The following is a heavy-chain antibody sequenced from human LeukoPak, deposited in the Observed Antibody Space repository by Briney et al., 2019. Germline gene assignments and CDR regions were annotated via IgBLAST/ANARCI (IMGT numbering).Heavy chain of an antibody. CDR3: ARVVTDYYFDY. Sequence: SVKVSCKASGYTFTSNYIHWVRQAPGQGLEWMGGIIPIFGTANYAQKFQGRVTITADESTSTAYMELSSLRSEDTAVYYCARVVTDYYFDYWGQGTLVTVSS. CDR2: IIPIFGTA. V-gene: IGHV1-69*13. J-gene: IGHJ4*02. D-gene: IGHD2-21*02. CDR1: GYTFTSNY.